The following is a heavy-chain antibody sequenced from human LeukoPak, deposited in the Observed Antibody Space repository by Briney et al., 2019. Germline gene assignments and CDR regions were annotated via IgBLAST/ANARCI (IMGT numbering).Heavy chain of an antibody. V-gene: IGHV1-46*01. CDR1: GYTFTSYY. CDR2: INPSGGST. D-gene: IGHD2-15*01. CDR3: ARVYCSSGSCYSNAFDI. Sequence: ASVKVSCKASGYTFTSYYMHWVRQAPGQGLEWMGIINPSGGSTSYAQKFQGRVTMTRDTSTSTVYMELSSLRSEDTAVYYCARVYCSSGSCYSNAFDIWGQGTMVTVSS. J-gene: IGHJ3*02.